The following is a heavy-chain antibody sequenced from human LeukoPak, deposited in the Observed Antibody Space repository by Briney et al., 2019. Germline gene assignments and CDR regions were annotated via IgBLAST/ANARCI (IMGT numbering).Heavy chain of an antibody. J-gene: IGHJ4*02. Sequence: GGYLRLSCAVSGFTFSSYWMGWVRQAPGKGLAWVANINQDESSKYYEDSVKGRFTISRDNADSSLYLQMNSLGAEDTAVYYCASLNSSGYPYYFDCWGQGTLVTVSS. V-gene: IGHV3-7*01. CDR1: GFTFSSYW. CDR2: INQDESSK. D-gene: IGHD3-22*01. CDR3: ASLNSSGYPYYFDC.